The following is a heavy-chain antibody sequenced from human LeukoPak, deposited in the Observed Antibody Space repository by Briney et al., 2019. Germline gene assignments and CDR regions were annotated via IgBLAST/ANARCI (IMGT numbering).Heavy chain of an antibody. D-gene: IGHD3-10*01. J-gene: IGHJ4*02. V-gene: IGHV3-7*01. CDR1: GFTFSSYW. CDR3: ARESWYYGSGIPGYFDY. Sequence: GGSLRLSCAASGFTFSSYWMSWVRQAPGKGLEWVANIKQDGSEKYYADSVKGRFTISRDNSKNTLYLQMNSLRAEDTAVYYCARESWYYGSGIPGYFDYWGQGTLVTVSS. CDR2: IKQDGSEK.